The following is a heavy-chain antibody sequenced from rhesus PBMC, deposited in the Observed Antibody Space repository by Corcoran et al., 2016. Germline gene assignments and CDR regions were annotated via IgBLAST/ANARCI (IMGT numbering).Heavy chain of an antibody. V-gene: IGHV4-169*02. CDR2: IYGSGSST. D-gene: IGHD3-28*01. J-gene: IGHJ1*01. CDR3: ASERYDRCYYGYFEF. Sequence: QLQLQESGPGLVQPSATLSVTCAVSGGSISSSYWSWIRPAPGKGLEWIGYIYGSGSSTNYNPSLKSRVTLSVDTSKNQLSLNLSSVTAADTAVYYCASERYDRCYYGYFEFWGQGALVTVSS. CDR1: GGSISSSY.